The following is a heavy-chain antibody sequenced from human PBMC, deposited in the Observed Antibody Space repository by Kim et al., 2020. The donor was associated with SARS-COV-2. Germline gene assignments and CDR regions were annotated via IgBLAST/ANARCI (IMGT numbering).Heavy chain of an antibody. Sequence: GGSLRLSCAASGFTFSNAWMSWVRQAPGKGLEWVGRIKSKTDGGTTDYAAPVKGRFTISRDDSKNTLYLQMNSLKTEDTAVYYCTTWFGELLGYYYYGMDVWGQGTTVTVSS. CDR2: IKSKTDGGTT. D-gene: IGHD3-10*01. CDR3: TTWFGELLGYYYYGMDV. CDR1: GFTFSNAW. J-gene: IGHJ6*02. V-gene: IGHV3-15*01.